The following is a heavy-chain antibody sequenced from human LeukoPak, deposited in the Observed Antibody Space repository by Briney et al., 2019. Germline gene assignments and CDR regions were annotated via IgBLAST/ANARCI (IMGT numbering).Heavy chain of an antibody. D-gene: IGHD6-13*01. Sequence: GGSLRLSCEGSRYSFDSYAMTWVRQAPGRGLEWVSSINGGGDITYYAESVKGRFTVSRDNSKNTLFLQMNSLRAEDTAVFYCAKRYGDSTGWFFDFWGQGSLVTVSS. J-gene: IGHJ4*02. CDR1: RYSFDSYA. CDR3: AKRYGDSTGWFFDF. V-gene: IGHV3-23*01. CDR2: INGGGDIT.